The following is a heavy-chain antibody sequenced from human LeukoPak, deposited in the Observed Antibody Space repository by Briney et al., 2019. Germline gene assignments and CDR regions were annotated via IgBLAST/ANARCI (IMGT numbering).Heavy chain of an antibody. V-gene: IGHV3-53*01. D-gene: IGHD5-24*01. CDR2: IYSGGST. Sequence: GGSLRLSCAASGYTVSSNYMSWVRQAPGKGLEWVSVIYSGGSTYYADSVKGRFTISRDNSKNTLYLQMNSLRAEDTAVYYCARSRDGYNDYWGQGTLVTVSS. CDR3: ARSRDGYNDY. CDR1: GYTVSSNY. J-gene: IGHJ4*02.